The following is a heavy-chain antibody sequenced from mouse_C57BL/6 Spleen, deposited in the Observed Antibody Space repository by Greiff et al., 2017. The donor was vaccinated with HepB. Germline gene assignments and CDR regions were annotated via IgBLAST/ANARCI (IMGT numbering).Heavy chain of an antibody. CDR2: IDPSDSYT. J-gene: IGHJ1*03. D-gene: IGHD1-1*01. Sequence: QVQLQQPGAELVMPGASVKLSCKASGYTFTSYWMHWVKQRPGQGLEWIGEIDPSDSYTNYNQKFKGKSTLTVDKSSSTAYMQLSSLTSEDSAVYYCARSGDYGSSYVNWYFDVWGTGTTVTVSS. CDR1: GYTFTSYW. CDR3: ARSGDYGSSYVNWYFDV. V-gene: IGHV1-69*01.